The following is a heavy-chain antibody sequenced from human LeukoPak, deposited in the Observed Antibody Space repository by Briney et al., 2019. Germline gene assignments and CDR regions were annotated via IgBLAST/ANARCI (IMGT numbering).Heavy chain of an antibody. Sequence: ASVKVSCKASGYTFTGYYMHWVRQAPGQGLEWMGWINPNSGGTNYAQKFQGRVTMTRDASISTAYMELSRLRSDDTAVYYCARGSWDFWSGYPNVRPNYYYYYMDVWGKGTTVSVSS. CDR3: ARGSWDFWSGYPNVRPNYYYYYMDV. V-gene: IGHV1-2*02. D-gene: IGHD3-3*01. CDR1: GYTFTGYY. J-gene: IGHJ6*03. CDR2: INPNSGGT.